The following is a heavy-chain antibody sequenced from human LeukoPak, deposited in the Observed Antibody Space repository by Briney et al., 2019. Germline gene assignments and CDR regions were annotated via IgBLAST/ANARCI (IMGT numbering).Heavy chain of an antibody. D-gene: IGHD2-15*01. Sequence: QSGGSLRLSCAASGFTFSRYWMSWVRQAPGKGLEWVANIKQDGSEKYYVDSVKGRFTISRDNAKNSLYLQMNSLRAEDTAVYYCARALTHDAFDIWGQGTMVTVSS. J-gene: IGHJ3*02. CDR3: ARALTHDAFDI. V-gene: IGHV3-7*01. CDR1: GFTFSRYW. CDR2: IKQDGSEK.